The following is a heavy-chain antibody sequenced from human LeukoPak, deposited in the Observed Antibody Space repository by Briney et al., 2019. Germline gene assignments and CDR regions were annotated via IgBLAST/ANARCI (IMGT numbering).Heavy chain of an antibody. CDR3: VRDHSGWSLDP. D-gene: IGHD6-19*01. V-gene: IGHV3-9*01. J-gene: IGHJ5*02. Sequence: GGSLRLSCAASGFTFDDYAMHWVRQAPGKGLEWVSAINWNSGNIGYADSVKGRFTISRDNAKNSLYLQMNDLRAEDTAVYYCVRDHSGWSLDPWGQGTLVTVSS. CDR1: GFTFDDYA. CDR2: INWNSGNI.